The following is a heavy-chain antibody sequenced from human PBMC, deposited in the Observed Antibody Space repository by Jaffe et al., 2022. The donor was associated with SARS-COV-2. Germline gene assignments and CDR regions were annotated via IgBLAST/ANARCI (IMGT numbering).Heavy chain of an antibody. V-gene: IGHV3-23*01. D-gene: IGHD1-26*01. J-gene: IGHJ3*02. CDR3: AKEESGGGAFHI. Sequence: EVQLLESGGGFVQPGGSLRLSCAASGFTFRDYAMSWVRQAPGKGLEWVSAIRGSGAGTYYGDSVKGRFTISRDNSKNTLYLQMNSLRAEDTALYYCAKEESGGGAFHIWGQGTMVTVSS. CDR2: IRGSGAGT. CDR1: GFTFRDYA.